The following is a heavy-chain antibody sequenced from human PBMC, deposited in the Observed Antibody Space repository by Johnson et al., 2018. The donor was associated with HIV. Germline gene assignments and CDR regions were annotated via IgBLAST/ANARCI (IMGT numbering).Heavy chain of an antibody. J-gene: IGHJ3*02. CDR1: GFTVSNIY. CDR3: ARRFGAAFDI. Sequence: EQLVESGGGLVQPGGSLRLSCAASGFTVSNIYMSWVRQAPGKGLDWVSGISASGVTKDYADSVKGRFTISRDNSKNTLYLQMNSLRAEDTAVYYCARRFGAAFDIWGQGTMVTV. CDR2: SASGVTK. D-gene: IGHD3-16*01. V-gene: IGHV3-66*01.